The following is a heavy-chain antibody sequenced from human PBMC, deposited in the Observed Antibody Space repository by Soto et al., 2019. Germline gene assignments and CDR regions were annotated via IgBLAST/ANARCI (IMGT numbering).Heavy chain of an antibody. D-gene: IGHD1-26*01. V-gene: IGHV1-46*01. J-gene: IGHJ4*02. CDR3: ARVPARNSREVFAY. CDR1: GYTFTSYG. CDR2: ISPSDGST. Sequence: ASVKVSCKASGYTFTSYGISWVRQAPGQGLEWMGIISPSDGSTSYAQKFQGTVTMTRDTSTSTVYMELSSLRSEDTAVYYCARVPARNSREVFAYWGQGNLVTVSS.